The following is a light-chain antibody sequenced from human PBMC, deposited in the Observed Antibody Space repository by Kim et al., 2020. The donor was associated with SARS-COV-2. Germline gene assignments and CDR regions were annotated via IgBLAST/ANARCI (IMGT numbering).Light chain of an antibody. Sequence: KTVTISCTGSSVSIASNYVQWYQQRPGSAPTTVIYEDNQRPSGVPDRFSSSIDSSSNSASLTISGLKTEDEADYYCQSYDSSNLWVFGGGTQLTVL. J-gene: IGLJ3*02. CDR1: SVSIASNY. V-gene: IGLV6-57*02. CDR2: EDN. CDR3: QSYDSSNLWV.